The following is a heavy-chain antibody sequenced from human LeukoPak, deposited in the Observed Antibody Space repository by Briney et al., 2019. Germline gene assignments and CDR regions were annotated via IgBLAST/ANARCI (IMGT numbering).Heavy chain of an antibody. D-gene: IGHD1/OR15-1a*01. Sequence: GGSLRLSCTASGFTFSTYSMNWLRQAPGKGPEWLAYISSRTMFYADSVKGRFTISTDNTKNSLYLQMNALSVEDTALYYCARTREQVLLLPHPFDHWGQGTLVTVSS. CDR1: GFTFSTYS. CDR3: ARTREQVLLLPHPFDH. V-gene: IGHV3-48*04. J-gene: IGHJ4*02. CDR2: ISSRTM.